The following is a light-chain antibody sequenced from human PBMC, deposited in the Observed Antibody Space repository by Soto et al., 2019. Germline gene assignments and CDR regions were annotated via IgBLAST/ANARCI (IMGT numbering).Light chain of an antibody. CDR1: QSVSSN. V-gene: IGKV3-15*01. J-gene: IGKJ4*02. CDR2: AAS. CDR3: QEYSSSPYT. Sequence: ETVMRLSLRTLAVSTVERGTXSCRASQSVSSNVAWYQQKPGQAPRLLIYAASSRATGIPARFSGSGSGTDFTLTISSLESEDFAVYYCQEYSSSPYTLGDGTKEDVK.